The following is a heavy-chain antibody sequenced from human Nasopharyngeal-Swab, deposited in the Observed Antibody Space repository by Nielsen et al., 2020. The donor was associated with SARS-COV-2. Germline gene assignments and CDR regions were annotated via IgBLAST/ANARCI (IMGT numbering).Heavy chain of an antibody. Sequence: GESLKISCAASGFTFSSHWMHWFRQAPGKGLVWVSRINSDGSSTSYVDSVKGRFTISRDNTRNALYLQMDSLRVEDTAVYYRRVTGPFTGYFDYWGQGTLVTVSS. D-gene: IGHD2-21*02. J-gene: IGHJ4*02. V-gene: IGHV3-74*01. CDR3: RVTGPFTGYFDY. CDR2: INSDGSST. CDR1: GFTFSSHW.